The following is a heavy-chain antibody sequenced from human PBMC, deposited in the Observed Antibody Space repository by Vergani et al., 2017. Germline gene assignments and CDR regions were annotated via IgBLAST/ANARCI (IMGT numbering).Heavy chain of an antibody. V-gene: IGHV4-39*01. CDR2: IYDSRNN. Sequence: QLQLQESGPRLVKPSETLSLTCSLSGMSISNNNYYWGWIRQPPGKGLEWIGSIYDSRNNNYSPSLKSRVSISVDTSKNQFSLNLTSVTAADTADYYCARHLRQLARNDVFDIWGHGTLVTVSS. CDR3: ARHLRQLARNDVFDI. CDR1: GMSISNNNYY. J-gene: IGHJ3*02. D-gene: IGHD6-6*01.